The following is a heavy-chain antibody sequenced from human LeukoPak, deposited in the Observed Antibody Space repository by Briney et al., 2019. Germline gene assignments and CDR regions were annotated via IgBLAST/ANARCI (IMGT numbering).Heavy chain of an antibody. D-gene: IGHD2-2*01. CDR1: GFTFSSYG. J-gene: IGHJ4*02. Sequence: GGSLRLSCAASGFTFSSYGMHWVRQAPGKGLEWVAFIRYDGSNKYYADSVKGRFTISRDNSKNTLYLQMNSLRAEDTAVYYCAKSPRYCSSTSCSHALYYSDYWGQGTLVTVSS. CDR2: IRYDGSNK. V-gene: IGHV3-30*02. CDR3: AKSPRYCSSTSCSHALYYSDY.